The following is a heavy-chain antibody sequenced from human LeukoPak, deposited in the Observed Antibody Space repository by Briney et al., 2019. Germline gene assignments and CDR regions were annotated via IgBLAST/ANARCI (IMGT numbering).Heavy chain of an antibody. CDR3: ARPPIGSSWYARFYDY. CDR2: IKQDGSEK. CDR1: GFTFSSYW. J-gene: IGHJ4*02. Sequence: GGSLRLSCAASGFTFSSYWMSWVRQAPGKGLEWVANIKQDGSEKYYVDSVKGRFTISRDNAKNSLYLQMNSLRAEDTAVYYCARPPIGSSWYARFYDYWGQGTLVTVSS. D-gene: IGHD6-13*01. V-gene: IGHV3-7*01.